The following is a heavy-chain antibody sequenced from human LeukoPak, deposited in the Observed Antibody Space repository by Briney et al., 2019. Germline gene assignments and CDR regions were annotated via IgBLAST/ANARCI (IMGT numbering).Heavy chain of an antibody. J-gene: IGHJ4*02. CDR3: AKDYYDCWSTPGGLSY. CDR1: GFTFSRYS. V-gene: IGHV3-48*01. CDR2: ISSSSGTI. Sequence: GGSLRLSCAASGFTFSRYSMNWVRQAPGKGLQWVSYISSSSGTIYYADSVKGRFTISRDNSKNTLYLQMNSLRAEDTAVYYCAKDYYDCWSTPGGLSYWGQGTLVTVSS. D-gene: IGHD3-3*01.